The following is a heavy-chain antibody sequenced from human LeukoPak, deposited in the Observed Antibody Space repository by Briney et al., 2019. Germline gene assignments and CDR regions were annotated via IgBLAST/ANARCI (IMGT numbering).Heavy chain of an antibody. CDR3: ARGSVRIVPAATRIPFDY. CDR2: INHSGST. V-gene: IGHV4-34*01. D-gene: IGHD2-2*01. J-gene: IGHJ4*02. CDR1: GGSFSGYY. Sequence: SETLSLTRAVYGGSFSGYYWSWIRQPPGKGLEWIGEINHSGSTNYNPSLKSRVTISVDTSRNQFSLKLSSVTAADTAVYYCARGSVRIVPAATRIPFDYWGRGALVTVSS.